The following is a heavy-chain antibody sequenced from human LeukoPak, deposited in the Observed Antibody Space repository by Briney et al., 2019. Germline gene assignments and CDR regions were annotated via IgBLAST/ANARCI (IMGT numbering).Heavy chain of an antibody. CDR1: GFTFSNAW. V-gene: IGHV3-15*01. Sequence: GGSLRLSCAASGFTFSNAWVSWVRQAPEKGLEWVGRIKSKTDGGTTDYAAPVKGRFTISRDDSKNTLYLQMNSLKTEDTAVYYCTADQYYDFWSGYYGNIKFDYWGQGTLVTVSS. D-gene: IGHD3-3*01. J-gene: IGHJ4*02. CDR2: IKSKTDGGTT. CDR3: TADQYYDFWSGYYGNIKFDY.